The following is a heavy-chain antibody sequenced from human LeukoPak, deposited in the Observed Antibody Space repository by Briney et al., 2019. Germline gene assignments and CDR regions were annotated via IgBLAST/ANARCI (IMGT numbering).Heavy chain of an antibody. CDR1: GYTFTSYD. V-gene: IGHV1-8*01. Sequence: ASVKVSCKASGYTFTSYDVNWVRQATGQGLEWMGWMNPNSGDTGYAQKFQGRVTMTRNTSISTAYMELSSLRSEDTAAYYCARAHLRSGSYRWFDPWGQGTLVTVSS. CDR2: MNPNSGDT. J-gene: IGHJ5*02. D-gene: IGHD3-10*01. CDR3: ARAHLRSGSYRWFDP.